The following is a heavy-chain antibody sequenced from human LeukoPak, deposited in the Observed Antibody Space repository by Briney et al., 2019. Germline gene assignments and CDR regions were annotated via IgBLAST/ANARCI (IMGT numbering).Heavy chain of an antibody. D-gene: IGHD2-2*01. Sequence: GESLKISCKGSGYSXTSYWIGXVRXXPGKXXEXXGXIYPGDSDTRYSPXFQGQVTISADKSISTAYLQWSSLKASDTAMYYCARSYCSSTSCYSYWGQGTLVTVSS. CDR1: GYSXTSYW. CDR3: ARSYCSSTSCYSY. J-gene: IGHJ4*02. V-gene: IGHV5-51*01. CDR2: IYPGDSDT.